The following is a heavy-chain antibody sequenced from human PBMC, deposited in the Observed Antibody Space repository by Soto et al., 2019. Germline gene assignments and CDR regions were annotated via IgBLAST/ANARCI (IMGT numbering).Heavy chain of an antibody. CDR3: ARSRTLYNCSYVGWFDH. Sequence: QLQLQESGPGLVKPSETLSLTCTVSGGSISSSSYYWGWIRQPPGKGRDWIGSIYYSGSTYYNPSLNSRLTISVATSKNTFSMQLSSVPAADTAVYSCARSRTLYNCSYVGWFDHWGQGTLVTVSS. D-gene: IGHD1-7*01. V-gene: IGHV4-39*01. J-gene: IGHJ5*02. CDR2: IYYSGST. CDR1: GGSISSSSYY.